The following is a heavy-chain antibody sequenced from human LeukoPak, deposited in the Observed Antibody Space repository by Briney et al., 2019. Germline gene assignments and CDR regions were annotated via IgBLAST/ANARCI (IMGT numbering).Heavy chain of an antibody. CDR1: GGSISSYY. CDR2: IYYSGNT. Sequence: SETLSLTCTVSGGSISSYYWSWIRQPPGKGLEWIGYIYYSGNTNYNPSLKSRVTISVDTSKNQFSLKLSSVTAADTAVYYCALGYSYGLDYWGQGTLVTVSS. V-gene: IGHV4-59*01. CDR3: ALGYSYGLDY. D-gene: IGHD5-18*01. J-gene: IGHJ4*02.